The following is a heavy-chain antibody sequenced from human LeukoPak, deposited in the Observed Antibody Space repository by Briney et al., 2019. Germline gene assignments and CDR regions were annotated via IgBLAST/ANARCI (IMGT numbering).Heavy chain of an antibody. CDR1: GFTFSSYG. V-gene: IGHV3-30*03. CDR3: ARDDNYYDSSGYPGNY. J-gene: IGHJ4*02. CDR2: ISYDGSNK. Sequence: GGSLRLPCAASGFTFSSYGMHWVRQAPGKGLEWVAVISYDGSNKYYADSVKGRFTISRDNSKNTLYLQMNSLRAEDTAVYYCARDDNYYDSSGYPGNYWGQGTLVTVSS. D-gene: IGHD3-22*01.